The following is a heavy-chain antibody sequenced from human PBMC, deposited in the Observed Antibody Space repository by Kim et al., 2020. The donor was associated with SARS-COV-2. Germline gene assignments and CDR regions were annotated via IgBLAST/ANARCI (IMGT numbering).Heavy chain of an antibody. CDR3: ARDLYYGSGSVILNY. V-gene: IGHV3-33*05. J-gene: IGHJ4*02. Sequence: GGSLRLSCAASGFTFSSYGMHWVRQAPGKGLEWVAVISYDGSNKYYADSVKGRFTISRDNSKNTLYLQMNSRRAEDTAVYYCARDLYYGSGSVILNYWGQGTLVTVSS. D-gene: IGHD3-10*01. CDR1: GFTFSSYG. CDR2: ISYDGSNK.